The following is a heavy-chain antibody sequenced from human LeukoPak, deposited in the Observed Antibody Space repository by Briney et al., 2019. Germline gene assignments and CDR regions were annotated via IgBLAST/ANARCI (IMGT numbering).Heavy chain of an antibody. CDR3: AGDRSHTAMF. V-gene: IGHV4-4*07. CDR1: VGSISGYY. CDR2: IHIRVST. D-gene: IGHD5-18*01. Sequence: SETLSLTCTVSVGSISGYYCSWGWDPPRKGLGWVGRIHIRVSTNYNPSLTSRVAMSVDTSKTQFSLKLNSVTAAATAVYYCAGDRSHTAMFWGQGTLVTVSS. J-gene: IGHJ4*02.